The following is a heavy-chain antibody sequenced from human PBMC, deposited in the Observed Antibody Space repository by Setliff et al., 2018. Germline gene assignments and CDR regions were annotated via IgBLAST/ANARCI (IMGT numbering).Heavy chain of an antibody. CDR1: GFTFFSYT. Sequence: GGSLRLSCATSGFTFFSYTMNWVRQAPGKGLEWVSAITDDGGTTHYAGSVKGRFTIARDNSNSTLYLQMNSLRVEDTALYYCAKSSGSSSSTNLEYLGPGTLVTVSS. D-gene: IGHD6-6*01. CDR3: AKSSGSSSSTNLEY. V-gene: IGHV3-23*01. CDR2: ITDDGGTT. J-gene: IGHJ4*02.